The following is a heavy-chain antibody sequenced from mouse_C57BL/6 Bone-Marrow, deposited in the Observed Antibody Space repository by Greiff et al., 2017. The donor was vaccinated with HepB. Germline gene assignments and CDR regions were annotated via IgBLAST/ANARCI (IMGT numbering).Heavy chain of an antibody. J-gene: IGHJ3*01. CDR2: IDPSDSYT. Sequence: QVQLQQPGAELVRPGTSVKLSCKASGYTFTSYWMHWVKQRPGQGLEWIGVIDPSDSYTNYNQKFKGKATVTVDTSSSTAYMQLSSLTSEDSAVYYCARSRYYGSSGFAYWGQGTLVTVSA. CDR1: GYTFTSYW. V-gene: IGHV1-59*01. CDR3: ARSRYYGSSGFAY. D-gene: IGHD1-1*01.